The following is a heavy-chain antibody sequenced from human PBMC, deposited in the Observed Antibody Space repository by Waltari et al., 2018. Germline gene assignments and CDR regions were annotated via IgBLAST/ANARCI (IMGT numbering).Heavy chain of an antibody. CDR3: ARHWKKSGYRFDP. Sequence: QLQLQESGPGLVKPSETLSLTCTVSGGSISGSSYYWGWIRQSPGKGLEWIGSIYYSGSTYYNPTLKSRVTISGDTSKNQFSLKLSSVTAADTAVYYCARHWKKSGYRFDPWGQGTLVTVSS. V-gene: IGHV4-39*01. J-gene: IGHJ5*02. CDR2: IYYSGST. D-gene: IGHD5-12*01. CDR1: GGSISGSSYY.